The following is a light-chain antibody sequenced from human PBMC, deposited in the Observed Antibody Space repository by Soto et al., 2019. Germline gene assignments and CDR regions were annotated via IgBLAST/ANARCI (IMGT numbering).Light chain of an antibody. CDR2: AAS. V-gene: IGKV1-17*01. CDR1: QGIRDA. CDR3: LQRNSYPQT. Sequence: DLQMTQSPSSLSASVGDRVTITCRASQGIRDALGWYQQKPGKARKRLIYAASSLQSGVPSRVSGSGSGTEFALTISSLEPEEFATDYCLQRNSYPQTFGQGTKVEFK. J-gene: IGKJ1*01.